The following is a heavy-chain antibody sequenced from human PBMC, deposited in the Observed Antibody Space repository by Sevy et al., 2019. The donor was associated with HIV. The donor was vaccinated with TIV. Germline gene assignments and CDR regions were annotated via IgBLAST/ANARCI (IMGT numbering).Heavy chain of an antibody. D-gene: IGHD3-16*01. CDR1: GFTFSGSA. CDR3: LAHDYIWGGSLIDY. Sequence: GGSLRLSCTASGFTFSGSAMHWVRQAPGKGLEWVGRVRSKVNSYLTGYSASVRGRFTISRDDSKNTAFLQMNSLKTEDTAVYYCLAHDYIWGGSLIDYWGQRTLVTVSS. V-gene: IGHV3-73*01. CDR2: VRSKVNSYLT. J-gene: IGHJ4*02.